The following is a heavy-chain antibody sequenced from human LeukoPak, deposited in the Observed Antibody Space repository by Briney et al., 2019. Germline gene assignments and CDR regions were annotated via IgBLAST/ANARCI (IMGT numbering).Heavy chain of an antibody. J-gene: IGHJ6*02. CDR3: ARVGFREDSLTGYFYYFGLDV. CDR1: GFTFSDYA. CDR2: ISGGGGYT. Sequence: GGSLRLSCAASGFTFSDYAMSWVRQAPGKRLEWVSGISGGGGYTYYADSVKGRFTISRDNSKNTLYLQMNSLRAEDTAVYYCARVGFREDSLTGYFYYFGLDVWGQGTAVTASS. D-gene: IGHD3-9*01. V-gene: IGHV3-23*01.